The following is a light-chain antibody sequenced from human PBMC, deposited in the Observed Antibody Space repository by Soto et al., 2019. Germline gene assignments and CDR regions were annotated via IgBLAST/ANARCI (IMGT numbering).Light chain of an antibody. Sequence: IQMTQSPSSLSSSVGDRVTITCGASQSISSSLNWSRQKPGKAPKLLINAASSLKSGVTSRFSGSGSGTDFTLTISSLQPEDFATYYCQQSYITPLTFGQGGRSEI. CDR2: AAS. V-gene: IGKV1-39*01. CDR1: QSISSS. CDR3: QQSYITPLT. J-gene: IGKJ5*01.